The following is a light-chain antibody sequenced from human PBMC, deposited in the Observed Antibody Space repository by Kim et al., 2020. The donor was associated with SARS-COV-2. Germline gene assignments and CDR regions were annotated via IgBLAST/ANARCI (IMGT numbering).Light chain of an antibody. CDR3: KAWDSSTAV. CDR2: QDS. J-gene: IGLJ3*02. Sequence: SVSSRQTASITCSGDKLGDKYACWYKQKPGQSPVLVIYQDSKRPSGIPERFSGSNSGNTATLTISGTQAMDEADYYCKAWDSSTAVFGGGTQLTVL. V-gene: IGLV3-1*01. CDR1: KLGDKY.